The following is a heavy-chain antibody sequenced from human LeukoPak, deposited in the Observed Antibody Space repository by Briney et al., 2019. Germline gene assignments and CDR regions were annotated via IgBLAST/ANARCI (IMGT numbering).Heavy chain of an antibody. J-gene: IGHJ5*02. CDR1: GFTFSSYA. Sequence: GGSLRLSCAASGFTFSSYAMSWVRQAPGKGLEWVSGISGSGGSTYYADSVKGRFTISRDNAKNTLYLQMNSLRAEDTAVYYCAKIRLAARPFYPWGQGNLVTVSS. CDR2: ISGSGGST. CDR3: AKIRLAARPFYP. V-gene: IGHV3-23*01. D-gene: IGHD6-6*01.